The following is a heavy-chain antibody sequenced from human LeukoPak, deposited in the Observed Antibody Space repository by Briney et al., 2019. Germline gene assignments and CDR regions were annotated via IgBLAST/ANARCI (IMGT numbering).Heavy chain of an antibody. D-gene: IGHD2-15*01. J-gene: IGHJ6*03. V-gene: IGHV4-34*01. Sequence: SETLSLTCTVSGGSISSYYWSWIRQPPGKGLEWIGEINHSGSTNYNPSLKSRVTISVDTSKNQFSLKLSSVTAADTAVYYCASFYCSGGSCYQYYYYYYTDVWGKGTTVTISS. CDR3: ASFYCSGGSCYQYYYYYYTDV. CDR2: INHSGST. CDR1: GGSISSYY.